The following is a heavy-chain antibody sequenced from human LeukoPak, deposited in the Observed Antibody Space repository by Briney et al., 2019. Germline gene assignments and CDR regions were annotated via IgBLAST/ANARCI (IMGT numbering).Heavy chain of an antibody. CDR1: AFTFSEYS. CDR2: ITESGGTE. V-gene: IGHV3-11*01. D-gene: IGHD5-18*01. J-gene: IGHJ4*02. Sequence: GGALRLSCVGSAFTFSEYSISWIRQAPGRELEWISSITESGGTEYYADSVKGRFSISRDNAKSALYLQMNSLRAEDTAVYYWARPPEGYSYGFYFGHWGQGAPVIVSS. CDR3: ARPPEGYSYGFYFGH.